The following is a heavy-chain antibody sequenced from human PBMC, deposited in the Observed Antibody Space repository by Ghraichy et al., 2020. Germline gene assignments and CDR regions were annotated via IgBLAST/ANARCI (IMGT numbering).Heavy chain of an antibody. CDR1: GFTFTSSA. CDR2: IVVGSGNT. J-gene: IGHJ5*02. Sequence: SVKVSCKASGFTFTSSAVQWVRQARGQRLEWIGWIVVGSGNTNYAQKFQERVTITRDMSTSTAYMELSSLRSEDTAVYYCAARTLIVGATWAGIDPWGQGTLVTVSS. D-gene: IGHD1-26*01. V-gene: IGHV1-58*01. CDR3: AARTLIVGATWAGIDP.